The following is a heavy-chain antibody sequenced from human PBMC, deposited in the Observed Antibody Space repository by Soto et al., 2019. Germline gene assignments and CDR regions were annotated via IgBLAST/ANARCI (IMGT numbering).Heavy chain of an antibody. D-gene: IGHD5-12*01. J-gene: IGHJ4*02. V-gene: IGHV3-23*01. CDR2: ISGSGGST. Sequence: LRLSCAASGFTFSSYAMSWVRQAPGKGLEWVSAISGSGGSTYYADSAKGRFTISRDNSKNTLYLQMNSLRAEDTAVYYCAKDPYRGSPNYFDYWGQGTLVTVSS. CDR3: AKDPYRGSPNYFDY. CDR1: GFTFSSYA.